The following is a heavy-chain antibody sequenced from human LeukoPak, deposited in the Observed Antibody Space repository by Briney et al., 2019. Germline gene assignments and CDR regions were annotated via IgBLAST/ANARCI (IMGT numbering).Heavy chain of an antibody. CDR1: GFTVSNKY. J-gene: IGHJ4*02. V-gene: IGHV3-66*04. CDR2: IYSGGTT. CDR3: ASQSGYCTGASCFPDY. D-gene: IGHD2-15*01. Sequence: GGSLRLSCVAFGFTVSNKYMTWVRQAPGKGLEWVSIIYSGGTTYYAASVKDRFTISIDNSKNTVYLQMNSLRADDTAVYYCASQSGYCTGASCFPDYWGQGALVTLSS.